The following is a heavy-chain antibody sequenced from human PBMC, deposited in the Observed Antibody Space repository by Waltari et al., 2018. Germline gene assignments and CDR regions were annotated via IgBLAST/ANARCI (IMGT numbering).Heavy chain of an antibody. CDR3: ARRESNGGPYAFDM. CDR1: GYRFSTYW. D-gene: IGHD3-10*01. Sequence: EVQLVQSGAEVQKPGESLKISCKGSGYRFSTYWIGWVRQMPGRGLEWMGIIYPGDSDTRYSPSFRGQVTISVDKSITTAYLQWTSLQASDTATYYCARRESNGGPYAFDMWGQGTRVAVSS. V-gene: IGHV5-51*01. J-gene: IGHJ3*02. CDR2: IYPGDSDT.